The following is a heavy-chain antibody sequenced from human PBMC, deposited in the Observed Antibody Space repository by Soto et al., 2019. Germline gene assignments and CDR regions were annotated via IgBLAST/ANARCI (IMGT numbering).Heavy chain of an antibody. CDR2: IKQDGSEK. Sequence: EVQLVESGGGLVQPGGSLRLSCAASGFTFSSYWMSWVRQAPGKGLEWVANIKQDGSEKYYVDSVKGRFTISRDNAKNSLYLQMKSLRAGDKAVFYWAGRVLGRGGGGLGWGQGTLVTVSS. CDR3: AGRVLGRGGGGLG. V-gene: IGHV3-7*01. J-gene: IGHJ4*02. D-gene: IGHD3-16*01. CDR1: GFTFSSYW.